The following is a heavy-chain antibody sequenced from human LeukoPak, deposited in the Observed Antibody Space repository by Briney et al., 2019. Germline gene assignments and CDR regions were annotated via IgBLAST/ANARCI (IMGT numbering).Heavy chain of an antibody. CDR2: IRQDGSEK. J-gene: IGHJ4*01. CDR3: ARDGTAAGLYFDL. D-gene: IGHD6-13*01. CDR1: GFIFSDYW. Sequence: GGSLRLSCAASGFIFSDYWVNWVRQAPGKGLEWVASIRQDGSEKTYVDSVKGRFTISRDNTKSSLYLQMSSLTAEDTAVYYCARDGTAAGLYFDLRGQGTLVTVSS. V-gene: IGHV3-7*01.